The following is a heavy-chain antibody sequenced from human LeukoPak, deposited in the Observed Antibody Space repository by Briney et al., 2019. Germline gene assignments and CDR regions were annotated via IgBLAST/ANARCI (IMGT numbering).Heavy chain of an antibody. J-gene: IGHJ3*02. V-gene: IGHV4-39*07. CDR3: ARKGPSRKGVDDAFDI. D-gene: IGHD2-2*01. CDR1: TFSSYW. CDR2: IYYSGST. Sequence: TFSSYWMTWVRQPPGKGLEWIGSIYYSGSTYYNPSLKSRVTISVDTSKNQFSLKLSSVTAADTAVYYCARKGPSRKGVDDAFDIWGQGTMVTVSS.